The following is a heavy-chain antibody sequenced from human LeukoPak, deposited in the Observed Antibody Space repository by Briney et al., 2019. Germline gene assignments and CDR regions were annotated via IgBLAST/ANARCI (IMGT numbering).Heavy chain of an antibody. CDR2: IYYSGST. Sequence: PSETLSLTCTVSGGSISSHYWSWIRQPPGKGLEWIGYIYYSGSTYYNPSLRSRVTISVDTSKNLFSLKLSSVTAADTAVYYCARVQRPLDGADYWGQGTLVTVFS. CDR3: ARVQRPLDGADY. V-gene: IGHV4-59*11. D-gene: IGHD1-1*01. J-gene: IGHJ4*02. CDR1: GGSISSHY.